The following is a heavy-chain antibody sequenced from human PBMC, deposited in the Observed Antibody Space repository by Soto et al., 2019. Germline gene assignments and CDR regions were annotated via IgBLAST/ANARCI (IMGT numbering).Heavy chain of an antibody. V-gene: IGHV3-11*06. CDR1: GFTFSDNN. CDR2: ISSSSSYT. CDR3: ARHLGGTATTNWFDP. D-gene: IGHD1-1*01. Sequence: GGSLRLSCTASGFTFSDNNNSWIRNPPPKGMERVSYISSSSSYTNYADSVKGRLTISRDSAKNSLYLQMNSPRAEDTAVYSCARHLGGTATTNWFDPWGQGTLVTVSS. J-gene: IGHJ5*02.